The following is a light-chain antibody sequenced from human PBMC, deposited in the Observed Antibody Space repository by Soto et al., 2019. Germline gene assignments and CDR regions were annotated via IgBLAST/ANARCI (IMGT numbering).Light chain of an antibody. CDR3: QQYYNYPWT. CDR1: QSVRSW. Sequence: DIQMTQSPSTLSASVGDRVTITCRASQSVRSWLAWFQQKPGKAPKLLIYDASSLESGVPSRFSGSGSGTDFTLTISCLQSEDFATYYCQQYYNYPWTFGQGTKVDIK. V-gene: IGKV1-5*01. J-gene: IGKJ1*01. CDR2: DAS.